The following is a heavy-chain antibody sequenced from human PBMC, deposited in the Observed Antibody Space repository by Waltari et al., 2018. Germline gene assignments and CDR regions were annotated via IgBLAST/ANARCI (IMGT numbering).Heavy chain of an antibody. CDR1: GYTFTGYY. Sequence: QVQLVQSGAEVKKPGASVKVSCKASGYTFTGYYMHWVRQAHAQGLEWMGRINPNSGGTNYAQKFQGRVTMTRDTSISTAYMELSRLRSDDTAVYYCARGESSGVVIQADAFDIWGQGTMVTVSS. J-gene: IGHJ3*02. V-gene: IGHV1-2*06. CDR2: INPNSGGT. D-gene: IGHD3-3*01. CDR3: ARGESSGVVIQADAFDI.